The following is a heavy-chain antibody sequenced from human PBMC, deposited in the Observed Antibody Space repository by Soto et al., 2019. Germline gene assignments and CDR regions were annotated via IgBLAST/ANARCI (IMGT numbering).Heavy chain of an antibody. CDR3: ARENHCSSTRCYARYYYGMDV. CDR2: ISAYNGNT. CDR1: GYTFTSYV. V-gene: IGHV1-18*01. J-gene: IGHJ6*02. D-gene: IGHD2-2*01. Sequence: ASVKVSCTASGYTFTSYVISWVRQAPGQGLEWMGWISAYNGNTNYAQKLQGRVTMTTDTSTSTAYMELRSLRSDDTAVYYCARENHCSSTRCYARYYYGMDVWVQGTTVTGS.